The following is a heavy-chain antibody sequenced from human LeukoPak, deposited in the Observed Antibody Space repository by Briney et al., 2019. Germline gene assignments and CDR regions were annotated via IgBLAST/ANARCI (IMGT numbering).Heavy chain of an antibody. V-gene: IGHV3-49*03. D-gene: IGHD2-15*01. Sequence: GRSLGLSCTASGFTFGDYAMSWFRQAPGKGLEWVGFIRTKGYGEKTEYAASVKGRFSISRDESKSIAYLQMNSLKTEDTAVYYCTRVVPHCSGGSCYSISYFDYWGQGTLVTVSS. CDR1: GFTFGDYA. J-gene: IGHJ4*02. CDR3: TRVVPHCSGGSCYSISYFDY. CDR2: IRTKGYGEKT.